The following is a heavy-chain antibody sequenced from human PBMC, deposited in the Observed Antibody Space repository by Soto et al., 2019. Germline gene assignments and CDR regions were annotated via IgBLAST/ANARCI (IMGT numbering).Heavy chain of an antibody. J-gene: IGHJ3*01. CDR2: MFHSGRT. CDR3: AKAVKYYDSTGYDAFAV. Sequence: SETLSRTCTVSGDSISSYFWTWIRQPPGKALEWIGYMFHSGRTNYNPSLTSRVTMSADTSNNQFSLTLTSVTAADTAVYYCAKAVKYYDSTGYDAFAVWGQGIMVTVSS. D-gene: IGHD3-22*01. CDR1: GDSISSYF. V-gene: IGHV4-59*01.